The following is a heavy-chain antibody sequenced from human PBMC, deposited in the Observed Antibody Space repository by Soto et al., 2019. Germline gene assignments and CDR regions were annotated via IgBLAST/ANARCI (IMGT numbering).Heavy chain of an antibody. CDR3: ARTSRYSGSYYASRLMDV. CDR1: GGSISSYY. J-gene: IGHJ6*02. Sequence: SETLSLTCTVSGGSISSYYWSWIRQPPGKGLEWIGYIYYSGSTNYNPSLKSRVTISVDTSKNQFSLKLSSVTAADTAVYYCARTSRYSGSYYASRLMDVWGQGTMVTVSS. CDR2: IYYSGST. D-gene: IGHD1-26*01. V-gene: IGHV4-59*01.